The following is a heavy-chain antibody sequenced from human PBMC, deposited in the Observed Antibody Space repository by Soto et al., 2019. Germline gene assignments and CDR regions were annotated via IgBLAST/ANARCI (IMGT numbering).Heavy chain of an antibody. Sequence: ASVKVSCKASGYTFTNYDVNWFRQATGQGLEWVGWMNPNSGGTGFATKFQGRVTLTRDTSMSTAYMELSSLRSDDTAVYFCARVPPGPKNAYLDGLDIWG. V-gene: IGHV1-8*01. CDR1: GYTFTNYD. J-gene: IGHJ3*02. CDR3: ARVPPGPKNAYLDGLDI. CDR2: MNPNSGGT. D-gene: IGHD3-16*01.